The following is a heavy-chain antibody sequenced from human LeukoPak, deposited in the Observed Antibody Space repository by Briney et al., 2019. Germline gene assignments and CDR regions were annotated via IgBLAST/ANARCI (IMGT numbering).Heavy chain of an antibody. D-gene: IGHD3-22*01. CDR3: ARSPEDYYDSSGPLDY. V-gene: IGHV3-30*04. CDR1: GFTFSSYA. J-gene: IGHJ4*02. CDR2: ISYDGSNK. Sequence: GGSLRLSCAASGFTFSSYAMRWVRQAPGKGLEWVAVISYDGSNKYYADSVKGRFTISRDNSKNTLYLQMNSLRAEDTAVYYCARSPEDYYDSSGPLDYWGQGTLVTVSS.